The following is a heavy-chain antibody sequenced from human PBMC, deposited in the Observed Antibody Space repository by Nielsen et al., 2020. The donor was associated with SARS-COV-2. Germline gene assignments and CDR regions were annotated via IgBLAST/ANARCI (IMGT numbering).Heavy chain of an antibody. D-gene: IGHD7-27*01. V-gene: IGHV3-30-3*01. CDR2: ISFDGTTK. Sequence: GGSLRLSCAASGFTFRTYAMHWVRQAPGKGLEWVAIISFDGTTKYNEDSVKGRFTISRDNSKNTLYLQMKSLRAEDTAVYYCARDNWGRMDVWGQGTTVTVSS. CDR3: ARDNWGRMDV. CDR1: GFTFRTYA. J-gene: IGHJ6*02.